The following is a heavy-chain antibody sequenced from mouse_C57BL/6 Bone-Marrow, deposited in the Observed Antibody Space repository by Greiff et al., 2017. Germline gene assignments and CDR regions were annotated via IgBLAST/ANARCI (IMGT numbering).Heavy chain of an antibody. J-gene: IGHJ1*03. D-gene: IGHD1-1*01. Sequence: VQLKESGPELVKPGASVKISCKASGYSFTDYNMNWVKQSNGQSLEWIGVINPNYGSTSYNQKFKGKATLTVDTSSSTAYMQLSSLTSEDSAVYYCARSNYYGSSYWYFDVWGTGTTVTVSS. CDR3: ARSNYYGSSYWYFDV. V-gene: IGHV1-39*01. CDR2: INPNYGST. CDR1: GYSFTDYN.